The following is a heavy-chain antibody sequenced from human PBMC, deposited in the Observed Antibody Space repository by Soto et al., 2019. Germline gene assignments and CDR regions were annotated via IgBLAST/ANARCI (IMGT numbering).Heavy chain of an antibody. V-gene: IGHV4-34*01. CDR2: INHSGST. CDR3: ARGRRSGYDILTGYLTREYYFDY. D-gene: IGHD3-9*01. CDR1: GGSFSGYY. J-gene: IGHJ4*02. Sequence: QVQLQQWGAGLLKPSETLSLTCAVYGGSFSGYYWSWIRQPPGKGLEWIGEINHSGSTNYNPSLKRGVAISVDTSKNRFSRKLSSVADADTAVYYCARGRRSGYDILTGYLTREYYFDYWGQGTLVTVSS.